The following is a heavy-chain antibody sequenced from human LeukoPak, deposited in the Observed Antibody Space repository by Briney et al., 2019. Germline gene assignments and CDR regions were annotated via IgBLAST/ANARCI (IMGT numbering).Heavy chain of an antibody. D-gene: IGHD3-16*01. J-gene: IGHJ4*02. CDR1: GGSISSYY. CDR2: IYYSGST. CDR3: ARFVRGTYYFDY. V-gene: IGHV4-59*08. Sequence: SEALSLTCTVSGGSISSYYWSWIRQPPGEGLEWIGYIYYSGSTNYNPSLKSRVTISVDTSKNQFSLKLSSVTAADTAVYYCARFVRGTYYFDYWGQGTLVTVSS.